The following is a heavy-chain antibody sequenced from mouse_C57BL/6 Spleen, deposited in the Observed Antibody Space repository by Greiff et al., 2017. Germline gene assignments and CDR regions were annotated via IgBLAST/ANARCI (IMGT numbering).Heavy chain of an antibody. J-gene: IGHJ4*01. Sequence: EESGPGLVKPSQSLSLTCSVTGYSITSGYYWNWIRQFPGNKLEWMGYISYDGSNNYNPSLKNRIPITRDTSKNQFFLKLNSVTTEDTATYYCARGNEYGGLYYYAMDYWGQGTSVTVSS. CDR3: ARGNEYGGLYYYAMDY. CDR2: ISYDGSN. V-gene: IGHV3-6*01. CDR1: GYSITSGYY. D-gene: IGHD5-1*01.